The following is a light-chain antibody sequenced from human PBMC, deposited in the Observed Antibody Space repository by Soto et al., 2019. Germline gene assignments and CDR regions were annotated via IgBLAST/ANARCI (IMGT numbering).Light chain of an antibody. CDR3: QEYDSYSWT. CDR2: KAS. CDR1: QSISSR. V-gene: IGKV1-5*03. J-gene: IGKJ1*01. Sequence: DIPMTQSPSTLSAPVGDRVTITCRASQSISSRLAWYQQKPGKVPKILIYKASSLESGVPSRFSGRGSGTEFTLTISSLQPDDVATYYCQEYDSYSWTFGQGTNV.